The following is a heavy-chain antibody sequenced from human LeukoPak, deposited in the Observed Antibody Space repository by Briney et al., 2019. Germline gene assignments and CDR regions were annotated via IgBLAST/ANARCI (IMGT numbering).Heavy chain of an antibody. J-gene: IGHJ4*02. CDR3: ARGYSVDSSFFDY. CDR2: INHSGST. CDR1: GGSXSGYY. V-gene: IGHV4-34*01. Sequence: ETLSLTCXVYGGSXSGYYWSWIRQPPGKGLEWIGEINHSGSTNYNPSLKSRVTISVDTSKNQFSLKLSSVTAADTAVYYCARGYSVDSSFFDYWGQGTLVTVSS. D-gene: IGHD6-13*01.